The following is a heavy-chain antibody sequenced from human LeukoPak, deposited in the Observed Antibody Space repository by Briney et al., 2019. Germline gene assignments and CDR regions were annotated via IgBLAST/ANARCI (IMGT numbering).Heavy chain of an antibody. CDR1: GGSISSSNW. J-gene: IGHJ4*02. D-gene: IGHD3-10*01. Sequence: SETLSLTCAVSGGSISSSNWWSWVRQPPGKGLEWIGEIYHSGSTNYNPSLKSRVTISVDTSKNQFSLKLSSVTAADTAVYYCARLRGSGSYYRLWPTAYFDYWGQGTLVTVSS. V-gene: IGHV4-4*02. CDR3: ARLRGSGSYYRLWPTAYFDY. CDR2: IYHSGST.